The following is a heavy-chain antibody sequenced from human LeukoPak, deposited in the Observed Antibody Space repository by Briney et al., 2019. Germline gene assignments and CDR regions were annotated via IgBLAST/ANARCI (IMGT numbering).Heavy chain of an antibody. D-gene: IGHD3-22*01. CDR1: GFTFSSYA. V-gene: IGHV3-23*01. CDR3: YYYTNDDFDM. CDR2: ISGDGDNT. Sequence: GGSLTLSCAASGFTFSSYAMSWVRQAPGKGLEWVSSISGDGDNTYYGDSVKGRFTVSRDNSKNTLYLQMNSLRAEDTAVYYGYYYTNDDFDMWGQGTMVTVSS. J-gene: IGHJ3*02.